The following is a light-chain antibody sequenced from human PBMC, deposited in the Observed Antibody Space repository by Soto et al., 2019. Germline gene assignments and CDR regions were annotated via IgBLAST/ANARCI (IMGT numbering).Light chain of an antibody. CDR2: LDSDGSH. J-gene: IGLJ2*01. V-gene: IGLV4-69*01. CDR3: QTWGTGIHVV. Sequence: QLVLTQSPSASASLGASVELTCTLSSGHSSYAIAWHQQQPEKGPRYLMKLDSDGSHTKGDAIPDRFSGSSSRAERYLTISSLQSEDEADYYCQTWGTGIHVVFGGGTKLTVL. CDR1: SGHSSYA.